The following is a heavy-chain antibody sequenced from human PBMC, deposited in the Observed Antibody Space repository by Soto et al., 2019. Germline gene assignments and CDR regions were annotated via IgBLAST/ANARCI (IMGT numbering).Heavy chain of an antibody. D-gene: IGHD6-6*01. V-gene: IGHV1-18*01. Sequence: ASVKVSCKASGYTFTSYGISWVRQAPGQGVEWMGWISAYNGNTKYAQKLEGRVTMPTDTSTSTAYMELRRLRYDDTAVYYCARVKGAARISHFDYWGQGALVNVSS. CDR3: ARVKGAARISHFDY. CDR2: ISAYNGNT. CDR1: GYTFTSYG. J-gene: IGHJ4*02.